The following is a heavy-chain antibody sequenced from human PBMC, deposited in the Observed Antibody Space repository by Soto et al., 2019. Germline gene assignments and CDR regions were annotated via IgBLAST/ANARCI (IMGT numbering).Heavy chain of an antibody. D-gene: IGHD3-22*01. J-gene: IGHJ4*02. Sequence: SETLSLTCTVSGGSISSYYWSWIRQPPGKGLEWIGYIYYSGSTYYNPSLKSRVTISVDTSKNQFSLKLSSVTAADTAVYYCATYDSSGPFFDYWGQGTLVTVSS. CDR2: IYYSGST. CDR3: ATYDSSGPFFDY. V-gene: IGHV4-59*06. CDR1: GGSISSYY.